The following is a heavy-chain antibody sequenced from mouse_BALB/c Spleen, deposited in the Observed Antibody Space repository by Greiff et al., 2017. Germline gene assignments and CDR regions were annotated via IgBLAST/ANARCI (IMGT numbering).Heavy chain of an antibody. D-gene: IGHD3-2*01. Sequence: EVMLVESGGGLVKPGGSLKLSCPASGFTFSSYTMSWVRQTPEKRLEWVATISSGGGNTYYPDSVKGRFTISRDNAKNNLYLQMSSLRSEDTALYYCARSKTARAKDYAMDYWGQGTSVTVSS. CDR2: ISSGGGNT. J-gene: IGHJ4*01. CDR1: GFTFSSYT. CDR3: ARSKTARAKDYAMDY. V-gene: IGHV5-9*03.